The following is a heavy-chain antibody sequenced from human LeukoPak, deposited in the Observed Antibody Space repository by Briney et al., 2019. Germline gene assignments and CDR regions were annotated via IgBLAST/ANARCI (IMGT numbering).Heavy chain of an antibody. J-gene: IGHJ4*02. Sequence: SETLSLTCTVSGGSISSYYWSWIRQPAGKGLEWIGRIYTSGSTNYNPSLKSRVTMSVDTSKNQFSLKLSSVTAADTAVYYCARVGNGYSSGPVDYWGQGTLVTVSS. CDR2: IYTSGST. CDR1: GGSISSYY. D-gene: IGHD6-19*01. CDR3: ARVGNGYSSGPVDY. V-gene: IGHV4-4*07.